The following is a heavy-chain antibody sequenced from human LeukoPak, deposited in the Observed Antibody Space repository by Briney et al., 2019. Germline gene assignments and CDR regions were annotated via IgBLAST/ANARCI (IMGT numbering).Heavy chain of an antibody. CDR2: INSDGSST. V-gene: IGHV3-74*01. D-gene: IGHD3-9*01. J-gene: IGHJ6*02. Sequence: PGGSLRLSCAASGFTFSSYWMHWVRQAPGKGLVWVSRINSDGSSTSYADSVKGRFTISRDNAKNTLYLQMNSLRAEDTAVYYCAKEFYDILTGYRYYGMDVWGQGTTVTVSS. CDR1: GFTFSSYW. CDR3: AKEFYDILTGYRYYGMDV.